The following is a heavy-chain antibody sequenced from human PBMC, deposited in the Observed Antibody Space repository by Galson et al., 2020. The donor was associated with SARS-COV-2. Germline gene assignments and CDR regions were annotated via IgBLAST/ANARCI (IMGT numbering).Heavy chain of an antibody. CDR2: INYRGST. V-gene: IGHV4-39*07. CDR3: ARDNSSSWYLSAFDI. Sequence: SETLSLTCTVSGGSISSSSYSWGWTRQPPGKGLEWIGSINYRGSTYYNPSLKSRVTISVDTSKNQFSLKLSSVTAADTAVYYCARDNSSSWYLSAFDIWGQGTMVTVSS. J-gene: IGHJ3*02. CDR1: GGSISSSSYS. D-gene: IGHD6-13*01.